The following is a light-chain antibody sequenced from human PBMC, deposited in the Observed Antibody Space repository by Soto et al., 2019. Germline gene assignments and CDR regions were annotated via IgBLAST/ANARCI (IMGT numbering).Light chain of an antibody. CDR2: SNY. Sequence: QSVLTQPPSASGTPGQRVTISCSGSISNIGSKTVNWYQQLPGTAPKLLIYSNYQRPSGVPDRFSGSKSGTSASLAISGLQSEDEADYYCSAWDASLNGYVFGTGTRSPS. CDR1: ISNIGSKT. CDR3: SAWDASLNGYV. V-gene: IGLV1-44*01. J-gene: IGLJ1*01.